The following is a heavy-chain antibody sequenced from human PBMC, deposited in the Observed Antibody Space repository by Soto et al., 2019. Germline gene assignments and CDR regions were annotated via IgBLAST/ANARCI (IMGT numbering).Heavy chain of an antibody. J-gene: IGHJ4*02. CDR2: IYYSGST. V-gene: IGHV4-59*01. CDR3: ARNDYGGNSGFDY. Sequence: PSETLSLTCTVSGSSISSYYWSWIRQPPGKGLEWTGYIYYSGSTNYNPSLKSRVTISVDTSKNQFSLKLSSVTAADTAVYYCARNDYGGNSGFDYWGQGTLVTVSS. D-gene: IGHD4-17*01. CDR1: GSSISSYY.